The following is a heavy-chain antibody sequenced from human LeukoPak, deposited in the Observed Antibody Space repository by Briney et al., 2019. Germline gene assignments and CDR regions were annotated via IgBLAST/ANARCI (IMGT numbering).Heavy chain of an antibody. CDR3: AKDGGRTYYYYGMDV. J-gene: IGHJ6*02. CDR1: GFTFSSYA. Sequence: GGSLRLSCAASGFTFSSYAMSWVRQAPGKGLEWGSAITARGDGTNYADSVKGRFTISRDNSKNTLYLQMNSLRAEDTAVYYCAKDGGRTYYYYGMDVWGQGTTVTVSS. D-gene: IGHD3-3*01. CDR2: ITARGDGT. V-gene: IGHV3-23*01.